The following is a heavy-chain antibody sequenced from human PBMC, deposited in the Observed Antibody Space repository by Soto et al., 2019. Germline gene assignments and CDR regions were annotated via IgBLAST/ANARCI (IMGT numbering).Heavy chain of an antibody. CDR2: ISGSGGST. CDR3: AKSLAAGTTSDGMDV. D-gene: IGHD1-7*01. J-gene: IGHJ6*02. Sequence: GVSLRLSSAPSGFNFSSYAMSWFRQSPGKGVEWVSAISGSGGSTYYADSVKGRFTISRDNPKNTLYLQMNSLRAEDTAVYYCAKSLAAGTTSDGMDVWGQGTTVTVSS. V-gene: IGHV3-23*01. CDR1: GFNFSSYA.